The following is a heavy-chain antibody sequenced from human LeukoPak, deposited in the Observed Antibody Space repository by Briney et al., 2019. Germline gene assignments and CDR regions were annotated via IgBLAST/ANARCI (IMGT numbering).Heavy chain of an antibody. CDR1: GFTFSSYA. V-gene: IGHV3-23*01. CDR3: APGGGYYDSSGYYDY. CDR2: ISGSGGST. J-gene: IGHJ4*02. D-gene: IGHD3-22*01. Sequence: GGSLRLSCAASGFTFSSYAMSWVRQAPGKGLEWVSAISGSGGSTYYADSVKGRFTISRDNSKNTLYLQMNSLRAEDTAVYYCAPGGGYYDSSGYYDYWGQGTLATVSS.